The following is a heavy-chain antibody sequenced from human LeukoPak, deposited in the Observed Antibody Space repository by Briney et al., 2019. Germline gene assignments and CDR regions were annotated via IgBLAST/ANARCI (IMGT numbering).Heavy chain of an antibody. D-gene: IGHD2-2*01. Sequence: MSSETLSLTCSVSGGSIYSGTYYWSWIRQPAGKGLEWIGRIYTSGSTNYHPSLKSRVTVSLDISKNQFSLKLSSVTAADTAVYYCARETHMYCKSNSCYGYFDLWGRGTLVTVSS. CDR1: GGSIYSGTYY. CDR3: ARETHMYCKSNSCYGYFDL. CDR2: IYTSGST. V-gene: IGHV4-61*02. J-gene: IGHJ2*01.